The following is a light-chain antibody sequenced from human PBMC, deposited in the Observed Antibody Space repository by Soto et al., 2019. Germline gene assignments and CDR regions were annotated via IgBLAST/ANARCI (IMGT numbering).Light chain of an antibody. CDR3: QQYNSWQT. CDR1: QSVSSS. CDR2: GAS. V-gene: IGKV3-15*01. Sequence: EIVMTQSPATLSVSPGERATLSCRASQSVSSSLAWYQQRPGQAPRLLIYGASTRATGIPARFSGSGSGTEFTLTISSLQSEDFAIYYCQQYNSWQTFGQGTKVKIK. J-gene: IGKJ1*01.